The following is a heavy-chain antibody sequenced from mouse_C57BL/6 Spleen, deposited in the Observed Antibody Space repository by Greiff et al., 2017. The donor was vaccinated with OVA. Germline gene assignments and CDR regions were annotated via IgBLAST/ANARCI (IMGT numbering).Heavy chain of an antibody. V-gene: IGHV14-3*01. J-gene: IGHJ4*01. CDR2: IDPANGNT. Sequence: VQLQQSVAELVRPGASVKLSCTASGFNIKNTYMHWVKQRPEQGLEWIGRIDPANGNTKYAPKFQGKATITADTSSNTAYLQLSSLTSEDNAIYYCASITTVVATDYAVDYWGQGTSVTVSS. D-gene: IGHD1-1*01. CDR3: ASITTVVATDYAVDY. CDR1: GFNIKNTY.